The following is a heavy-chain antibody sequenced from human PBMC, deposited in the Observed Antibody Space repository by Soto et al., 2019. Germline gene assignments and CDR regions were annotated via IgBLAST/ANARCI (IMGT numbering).Heavy chain of an antibody. CDR3: AKYPPYSSSSRVLWTYFDY. D-gene: IGHD6-6*01. CDR2: ISGSGGST. CDR1: GFTFSSYA. V-gene: IGHV3-23*01. J-gene: IGHJ4*02. Sequence: GGSLRLSCAASGFTFSSYAMSWVRQAPGKGLEWVSAISGSGGSTYYADSVKGRFTISRDNAKNTLYLQMNSLRAEDTAVYYCAKYPPYSSSSRVLWTYFDYWGQGTLVTVSS.